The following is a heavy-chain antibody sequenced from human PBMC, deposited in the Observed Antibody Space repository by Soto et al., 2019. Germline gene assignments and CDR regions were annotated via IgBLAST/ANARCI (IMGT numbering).Heavy chain of an antibody. V-gene: IGHV1-69*06. D-gene: IGHD6-13*01. CDR2: IIPIFGTA. CDR1: GYTLTELS. J-gene: IGHJ5*02. Sequence: SVKVSCKVSGYTLTELSMHWVRQAPGQGLEWMGGIIPIFGTANYAQKFQGRVTITADKSTSTAYMELSSLRSEDTAVYYCAREPYSSSWKNWFDPWGQGTLVTVSS. CDR3: AREPYSSSWKNWFDP.